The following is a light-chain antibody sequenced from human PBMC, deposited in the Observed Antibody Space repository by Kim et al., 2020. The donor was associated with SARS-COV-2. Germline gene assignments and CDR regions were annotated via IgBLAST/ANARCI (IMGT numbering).Light chain of an antibody. V-gene: IGLV2-14*01. Sequence: QSALTQPASVSVSPGQSITISCTGTSSDVGGYNYVSWYQQHPGKAPKLMIYDVSKRPSGVSNRFSGSKSGNTASLTISGLQAEDEADYYCSSYTSSSTNVFGTGTKRTVL. CDR3: SSYTSSSTNV. CDR2: DVS. J-gene: IGLJ1*01. CDR1: SSDVGGYNY.